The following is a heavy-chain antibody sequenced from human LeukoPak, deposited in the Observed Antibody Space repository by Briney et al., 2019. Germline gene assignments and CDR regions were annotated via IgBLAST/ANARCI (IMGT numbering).Heavy chain of an antibody. CDR1: GGTFSSYA. V-gene: IGHV1-69*13. J-gene: IGHJ4*02. D-gene: IGHD2-2*01. CDR2: IIPIFGTA. CDR3: ARGNPPYAPPDY. Sequence: SAKVSCKASGGTFSSYAISWVRQAPGQGLEWMGGIIPIFGTANYAQKFQGRVTITADESTSTAYMELSSLRSEDTAVYYCARGNPPYAPPDYWGQGTLVTVSS.